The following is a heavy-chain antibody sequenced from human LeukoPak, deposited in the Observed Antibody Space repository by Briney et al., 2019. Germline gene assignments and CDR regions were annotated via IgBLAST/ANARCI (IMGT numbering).Heavy chain of an antibody. CDR3: ATVRNIVATRVAFDI. Sequence: ASVTVSCKVSGYTLTELFMHWVRQPPAKGLEWMGGFNPEDGETIYAQKCQGRVTMNEDTSTDTAYMELSSLRSEDTAVYYCATVRNIVATRVAFDIWGQGTMVTVSS. CDR1: GYTLTELF. J-gene: IGHJ3*02. V-gene: IGHV1-24*01. CDR2: FNPEDGET. D-gene: IGHD5-12*01.